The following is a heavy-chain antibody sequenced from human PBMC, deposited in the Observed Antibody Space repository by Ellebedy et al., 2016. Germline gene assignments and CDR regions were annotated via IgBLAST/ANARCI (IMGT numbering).Heavy chain of an antibody. CDR2: INPNSGGT. J-gene: IGHJ4*02. D-gene: IGHD3-16*01. Sequence: ASVKVSCKAPGYPFTDYYLHWVRQAPGQGLEWMGWINPNSGGTNYAQKFQGWVAMTRDTSISTAYMELSRLKSDDTAVYYCARGMKLGIVWYYFDDWGQGTLVTVSS. CDR1: GYPFTDYY. V-gene: IGHV1-2*04. CDR3: ARGMKLGIVWYYFDD.